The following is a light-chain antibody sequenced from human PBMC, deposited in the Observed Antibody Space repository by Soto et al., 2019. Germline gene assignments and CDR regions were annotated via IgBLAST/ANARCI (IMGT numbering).Light chain of an antibody. CDR3: SSYTSSSTLEI. V-gene: IGLV2-14*03. CDR2: DVS. Sequence: QSALTQPASVSGSPGQSITISCTGTSSDVGGYDYVSWYQQHPGKAPTLMIYDVSNRPSGVSNRFSGSKSGNTASLTISGLQAEDDADYYCSSYTSSSTLEIFGGGTKLTVL. J-gene: IGLJ2*01. CDR1: SSDVGGYDY.